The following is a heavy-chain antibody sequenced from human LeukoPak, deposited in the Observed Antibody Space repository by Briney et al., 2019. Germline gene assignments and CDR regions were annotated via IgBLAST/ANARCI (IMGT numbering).Heavy chain of an antibody. CDR2: INWNGGST. D-gene: IGHD3-10*01. J-gene: IGHJ4*02. CDR3: ARALNTMVRGMIDY. CDR1: GFTFDDYG. V-gene: IGHV3-20*04. Sequence: GGSLRLSCAASGFTFDDYGMSWVRQAPGKGLEWVSGINWNGGSTGYADSVKGRFTISRDNAKNSLYLQMNSLRAEDTALYYCARALNTMVRGMIDYWGQGTLVTVSS.